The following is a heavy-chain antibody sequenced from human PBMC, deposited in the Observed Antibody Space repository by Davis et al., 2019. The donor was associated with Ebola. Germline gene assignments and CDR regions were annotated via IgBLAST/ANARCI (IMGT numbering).Heavy chain of an antibody. V-gene: IGHV4-39*02. Sequence: SETLSLTCTVSGASISDSNYFWAWIRQPPGKGLEWIGSVFYSGTPYYNPFLKSRLTMSVDMSKNQFSVRLSSLTAADTGFYYCAREETRGSIAGWFDPWGQGTLVTVSS. J-gene: IGHJ5*02. CDR1: GASISDSNYF. CDR2: VFYSGTP. CDR3: AREETRGSIAGWFDP. D-gene: IGHD2-21*01.